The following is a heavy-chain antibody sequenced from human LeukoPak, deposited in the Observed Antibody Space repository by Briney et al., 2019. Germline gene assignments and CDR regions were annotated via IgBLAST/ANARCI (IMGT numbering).Heavy chain of an antibody. CDR1: GYTFTGYY. V-gene: IGHV1-69*04. CDR3: ARDIRGLDYGDLTFDY. CDR2: IIPILGIA. Sequence: GASVKVSCKASGYTFTGYYMHWVRQAPGQGLEWMGRIIPILGIANYAQKFQGRVTITADKSTGTTYMELSSLRSEDTAVYYCARDIRGLDYGDLTFDYWGQGTLVTVSS. D-gene: IGHD4-17*01. J-gene: IGHJ4*02.